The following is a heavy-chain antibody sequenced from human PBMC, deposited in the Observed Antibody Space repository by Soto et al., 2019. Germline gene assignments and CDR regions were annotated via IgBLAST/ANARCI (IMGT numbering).Heavy chain of an antibody. J-gene: IGHJ4*02. CDR2: ISGSGGST. V-gene: IGHV3-23*01. CDR1: GFTFSSYA. CDR3: AKTAGDFWSAYYNYYFDY. D-gene: IGHD3-3*01. Sequence: GGSLRLSCAASGFTFSSYAMSGVRQAPGKGLEWVSAISGSGGSTYYADSVKGRFTISRDNSKNTLYLQMNSLRAEDTAVYYCAKTAGDFWSAYYNYYFDYWGQGTLVTVSS.